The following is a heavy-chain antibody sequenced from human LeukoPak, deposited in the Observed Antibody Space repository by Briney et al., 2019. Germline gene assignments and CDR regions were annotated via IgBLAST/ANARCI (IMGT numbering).Heavy chain of an antibody. Sequence: SETLSLTCTVSGGSISSYYWSWIRQPPGKGLEWIGYIYYSGSTNYNPSLKSRVTISVDTSKNQFSLKLSSVTAADTAVYYCARPPSGDYDTFDAFDIWGQGTMVTVSS. CDR2: IYYSGST. J-gene: IGHJ3*02. CDR3: ARPPSGDYDTFDAFDI. CDR1: GGSISSYY. V-gene: IGHV4-59*01. D-gene: IGHD4-17*01.